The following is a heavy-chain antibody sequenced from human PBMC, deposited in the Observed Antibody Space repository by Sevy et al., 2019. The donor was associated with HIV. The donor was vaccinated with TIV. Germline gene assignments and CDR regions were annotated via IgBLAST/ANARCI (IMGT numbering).Heavy chain of an antibody. CDR2: IYYSGST. J-gene: IGHJ3*02. Sequence: SETLSLTCNVSGGSISSYYWSWIRQPPGKGLEWIGYIYYSGSTNYNPSLKSRVTISVDTSKNQFSLKLSSVTAADTAVYYCARDRGNYYDSSGYYLRIGAFDIWGQGTMVTVSS. CDR3: ARDRGNYYDSSGYYLRIGAFDI. D-gene: IGHD3-22*01. V-gene: IGHV4-59*01. CDR1: GGSISSYY.